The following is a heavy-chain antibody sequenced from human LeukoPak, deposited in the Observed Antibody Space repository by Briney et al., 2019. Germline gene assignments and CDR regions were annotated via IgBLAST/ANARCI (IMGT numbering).Heavy chain of an antibody. CDR3: ARGTLTGPFDY. J-gene: IGHJ4*02. V-gene: IGHV4-34*01. CDR2: INHSGST. CDR1: GGSFSGYY. Sequence: MASETLSLTCAVYGGSFSGYYWSWIRQPPGKGLEWIGEINHSGSTNYNPSLKSRVTISVDTSKNQFSLKLSSVTAADTAVYYCARGTLTGPFDYWGQGTLVTVSS. D-gene: IGHD1-20*01.